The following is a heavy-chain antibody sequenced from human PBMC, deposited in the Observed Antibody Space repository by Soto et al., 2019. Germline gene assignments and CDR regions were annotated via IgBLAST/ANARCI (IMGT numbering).Heavy chain of an antibody. D-gene: IGHD6-13*01. V-gene: IGHV3-15*07. J-gene: IGHJ6*02. CDR1: GFTFSNAW. CDR3: TSRPRSSSWYPLGRYYGMDV. CDR2: IKSKTDGGTT. Sequence: EVQLVESGGGLVKPGGSLRLSCAASGFTFSNAWMNWVRQAPGKGLEWVGRIKSKTDGGTTDYAAPVKGRFTISRDDSTNTLYLQMNSLKTEDTAVYYCTSRPRSSSWYPLGRYYGMDVWGQGTTVTVSS.